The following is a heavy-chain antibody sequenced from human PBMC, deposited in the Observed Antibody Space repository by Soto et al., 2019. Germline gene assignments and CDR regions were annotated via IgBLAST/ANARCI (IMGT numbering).Heavy chain of an antibody. Sequence: QVQLQQWGAGLLKPSETLSLTCAVYGGSFSGYYWTWIRQPPGTGLEWIGEINHSGSTNYNPSLKSRGTIVDPSKNQFSLELTSVTAADTAVYYCARDKITGLFYYWGQGTLVTVSS. CDR1: GGSFSGYY. CDR2: INHSGST. J-gene: IGHJ4*02. D-gene: IGHD2-8*02. V-gene: IGHV4-34*01. CDR3: ARDKITGLFYY.